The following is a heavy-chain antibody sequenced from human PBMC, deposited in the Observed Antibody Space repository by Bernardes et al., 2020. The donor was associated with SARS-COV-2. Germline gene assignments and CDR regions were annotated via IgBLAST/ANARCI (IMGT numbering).Heavy chain of an antibody. V-gene: IGHV4-59*01. Sequence: SETLSLTCTVSGGSIGSYYWAWIRQPPGKGLEWIGYIYYSGTTNYNPSLKRRVTISVARSQNQFPLNLSSVTPADTAVYYCARDLSHLVRRGFDLWGRGTLVTVSS. J-gene: IGHJ2*01. D-gene: IGHD3-10*01. CDR2: IYYSGTT. CDR3: ARDLSHLVRRGFDL. CDR1: GGSIGSYY.